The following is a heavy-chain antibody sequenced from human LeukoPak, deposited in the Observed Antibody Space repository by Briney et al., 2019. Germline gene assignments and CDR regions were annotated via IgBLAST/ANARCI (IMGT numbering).Heavy chain of an antibody. CDR2: IDPNGGKT. CDR1: GFTFRGYS. Sequence: GGSLRLSCAASGFTFRGYSMHWVRQTPGKGLEYVSAIDPNGGKTYYADSVKGRFTISRDNSKNTLSLQMGSLRAEDMAVYYCARVGESGIFDYWGQGTLVTVSA. J-gene: IGHJ4*02. D-gene: IGHD1-26*01. CDR3: ARVGESGIFDY. V-gene: IGHV3-64*02.